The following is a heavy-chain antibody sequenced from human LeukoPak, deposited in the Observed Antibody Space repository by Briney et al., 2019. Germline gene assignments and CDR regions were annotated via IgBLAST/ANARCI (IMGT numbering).Heavy chain of an antibody. J-gene: IGHJ6*03. CDR2: ISSSSSYI. CDR3: ARDGGGNEDYYYYYMDV. V-gene: IGHV3-21*01. D-gene: IGHD3-16*01. CDR1: GFTFSSYS. Sequence: GGSLRLSCAASGFTFSSYSMNWVRQAPGKGLEWVSSISSSSSYIYYADSVKGRFTISRDNAKNSLYLQMNSLRAEDTAVYYFARDGGGNEDYYYYYMDVWGKGTTVTVSS.